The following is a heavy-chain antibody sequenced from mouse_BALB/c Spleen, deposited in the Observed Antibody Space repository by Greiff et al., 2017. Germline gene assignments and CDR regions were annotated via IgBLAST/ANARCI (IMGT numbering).Heavy chain of an antibody. CDR1: GYTFTSYW. J-gene: IGHJ4*01. V-gene: IGHV1-4*02. D-gene: IGHD2-1*01. CDR3: ARGGNYYYAMDY. CDR2: INPSSGYT. Sequence: QVQLQQPGAELVKPGASVKLSCKASGYTFTSYWMHWVKQRPGQGLEWIGYINPSSGYTEYNQKFKDKTTLTADKSSSTAYMQLSSLTSEDSAVYYCARGGNYYYAMDYWGQGTSVTVSS.